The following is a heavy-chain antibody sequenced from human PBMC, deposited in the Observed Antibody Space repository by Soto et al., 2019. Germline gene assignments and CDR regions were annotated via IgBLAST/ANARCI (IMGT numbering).Heavy chain of an antibody. CDR1: GFSLSTTGVG. CDR3: VQSRCGGDCLQSFSSHSYYGLDV. V-gene: IGHV2-5*02. D-gene: IGHD2-21*01. Sequence: QITLKESGPTLVKPTQTLTLTCTFSGFSLSTTGVGVGWIRQPPGKALEWLALIYWDDDKRYNPSLKSRLTSTHDPSKHQAVLTLTHLDPVDSPTYYCVQSRCGGDCLQSFSSHSYYGLDVWGQGTPVTVSS. J-gene: IGHJ6*02. CDR2: IYWDDDK.